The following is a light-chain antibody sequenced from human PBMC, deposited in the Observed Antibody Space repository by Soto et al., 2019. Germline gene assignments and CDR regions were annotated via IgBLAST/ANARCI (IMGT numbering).Light chain of an antibody. CDR2: AAS. CDR3: QQSYSSLQT. J-gene: IGKJ1*01. V-gene: IGKV1-39*01. CDR1: QTIMSY. Sequence: DIQMTQSPSSLSASVGDEVTITCRASQTIMSYLNWYQLKPGKAPRLLIYAASSLQSGVPSRFSGSGSGTDFTLTISSLQPEDFATYSCQQSYSSLQTFGQGTKVDI.